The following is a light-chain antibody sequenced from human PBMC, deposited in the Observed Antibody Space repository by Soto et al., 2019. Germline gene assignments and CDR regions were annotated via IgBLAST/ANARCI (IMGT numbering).Light chain of an antibody. CDR1: QSFSSY. Sequence: EIVLTQSPSTLSLSPGERATLSCRASQSFSSYLAWYQHKPGQAPKLLLYDASIRATAIPARFSGSGSGTVFTHTIRSLQTEDCAFYYCQQRNNSPFTFGQGTRLEIK. J-gene: IGKJ5*01. V-gene: IGKV3-11*01. CDR3: QQRNNSPFT. CDR2: DAS.